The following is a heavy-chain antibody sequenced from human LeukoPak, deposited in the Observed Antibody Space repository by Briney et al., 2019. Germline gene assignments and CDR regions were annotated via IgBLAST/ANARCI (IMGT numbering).Heavy chain of an antibody. CDR1: GFTVSSNY. J-gene: IGHJ4*02. D-gene: IGHD3-16*01. V-gene: IGHV3-21*01. CDR3: GRGKGGGDY. CDR2: ISSSSSYI. Sequence: GGSLRLSCAASGFTVSSNYMSWVRQAPGKGLEWVSSISSSSSYIYYADSVKGRFTISRDNAKNSLYLQMNSLRAEDTAVYYCGRGKGGGDYWGQGTLVTVSS.